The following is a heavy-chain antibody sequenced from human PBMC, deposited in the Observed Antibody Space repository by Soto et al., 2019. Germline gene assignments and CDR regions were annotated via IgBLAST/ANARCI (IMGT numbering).Heavy chain of an antibody. V-gene: IGHV4-4*02. D-gene: IGHD4-17*01. CDR1: GDSIRTTDW. J-gene: IGHJ4*02. CDR3: ARDRRGNYGLRQNFHY. Sequence: QVQLQESGPGLVKPSGTLSLTCAVSGDSIRTTDWWSWVRQSPGKGLEWIGEIYHGGSTNYNPSLKSIVTISVDKSKNQFSLNMTSVTAADTAVYYCARDRRGNYGLRQNFHYWGQGILVTVSS. CDR2: IYHGGST.